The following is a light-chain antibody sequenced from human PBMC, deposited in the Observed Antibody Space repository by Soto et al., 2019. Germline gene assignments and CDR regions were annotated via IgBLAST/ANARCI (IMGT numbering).Light chain of an antibody. J-gene: IGLJ1*01. CDR2: DVT. CDR3: CSNAGNVEV. CDR1: SSDVGAYNY. V-gene: IGLV2-11*01. Sequence: QSVLTQPPSVSGSPGQSVTISCTGTSSDVGAYNYVAWYQQHPGKAPKIMIYDVTKRPSGVPDRFSGSKSGNTASLTISGLLAEVEADYSCCSNAGNVEVFGTGTKVPVL.